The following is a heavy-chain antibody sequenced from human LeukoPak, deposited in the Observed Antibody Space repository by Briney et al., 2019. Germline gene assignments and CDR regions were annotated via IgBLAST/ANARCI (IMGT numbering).Heavy chain of an antibody. CDR2: IYSSGST. CDR3: AREPSPERGGVAFDI. V-gene: IGHV4-61*02. D-gene: IGHD3-3*01. Sequence: SETLSLTCTVSGASISSGSYYWSWIRQPAGKGLEWIGRIYSSGSTNHNPSLKSRVTISVDSSKNQFSLKLRFVTAADTAVYYCAREPSPERGGVAFDIWGQGTMVTVSS. CDR1: GASISSGSYY. J-gene: IGHJ3*02.